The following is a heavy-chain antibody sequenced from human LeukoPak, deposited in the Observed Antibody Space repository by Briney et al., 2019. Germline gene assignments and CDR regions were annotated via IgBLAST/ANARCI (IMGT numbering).Heavy chain of an antibody. CDR2: INHSGST. Sequence: SETLSLTCTVSGGSISSSSYYWGWIRQPPGKGLEWIGEINHSGSTNYNPSLKSRVTISVDTSKNQFSLKLSSVTAADTAVYYCARGRNYYYGMDVWGQGTTVTVSS. V-gene: IGHV4-39*07. CDR3: ARGRNYYYGMDV. CDR1: GGSISSSSYY. D-gene: IGHD1-14*01. J-gene: IGHJ6*02.